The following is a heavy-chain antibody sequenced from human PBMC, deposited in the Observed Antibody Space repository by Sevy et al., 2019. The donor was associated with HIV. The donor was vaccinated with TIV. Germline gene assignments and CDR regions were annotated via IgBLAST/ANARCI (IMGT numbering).Heavy chain of an antibody. D-gene: IGHD6-25*01. J-gene: IGHJ4*02. CDR1: GFTFGDYP. Sequence: GGSLRLSCTTFGFTFGDYPLNWFRQVPGKGLKGVAFLRNKGNGGTVDYAASVKGRFTISRDDSKSIAYLQMNDLKTEDTAVYYCTRWKAAQSIFDYWGQGALVTVSS. V-gene: IGHV3-49*03. CDR2: LRNKGNGGTV. CDR3: TRWKAAQSIFDY.